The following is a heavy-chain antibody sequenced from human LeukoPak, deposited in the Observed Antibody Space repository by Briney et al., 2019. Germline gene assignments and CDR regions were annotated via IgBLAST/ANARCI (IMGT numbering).Heavy chain of an antibody. D-gene: IGHD3-22*01. CDR1: AGSISSYY. CDR2: IYYSGSI. J-gene: IGHJ4*02. CDR3: AAGAGLVVINY. V-gene: IGHV4-59*01. Sequence: SETLSLTCTVSAGSISSYYWSWIRQPPGKGLEWIGYIYYSGSINYNPSLKSRVTISVDTSKNQFSLKLSSVTAADTAVYYCAAGAGLVVINYWGQGTLVTVSS.